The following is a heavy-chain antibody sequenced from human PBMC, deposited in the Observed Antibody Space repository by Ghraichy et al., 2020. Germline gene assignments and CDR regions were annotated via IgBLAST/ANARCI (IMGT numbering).Heavy chain of an antibody. D-gene: IGHD3-16*01. J-gene: IGHJ6*03. CDR2: ISGGGVSS. CDR1: GFSFNNFG. Sequence: GGSLRLSCAASGFSFNNFGMSWVRQAPGKGPEWLSSISGGGVSSHYANSARGRFTISRDNSRNVLYLQMNSLRAEDTAIYYCAKGGSKDNAGYYLYDMGDWGKGTTVTVSS. V-gene: IGHV3-23*01. CDR3: AKGGSKDNAGYYLYDMGD.